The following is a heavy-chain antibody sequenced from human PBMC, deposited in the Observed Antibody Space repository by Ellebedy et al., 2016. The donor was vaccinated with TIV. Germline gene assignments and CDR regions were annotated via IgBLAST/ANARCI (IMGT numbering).Heavy chain of an antibody. CDR3: ASIGLYGEQQLVDY. J-gene: IGHJ4*02. Sequence: AASVKVSCKASGYTFTSYAMHWVRQAPGQRLEWMGWINAGNGNTKYSQKFQGRVTITRDTSASTAYMERSSLRSEDTAVYYCASIGLYGEQQLVDYWGQGTLVTVSS. CDR2: INAGNGNT. D-gene: IGHD6-13*01. CDR1: GYTFTSYA. V-gene: IGHV1-3*01.